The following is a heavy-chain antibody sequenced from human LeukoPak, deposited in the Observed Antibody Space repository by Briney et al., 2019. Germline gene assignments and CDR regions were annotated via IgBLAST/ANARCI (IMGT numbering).Heavy chain of an antibody. CDR2: AGWAGGTT. J-gene: IGHJ4*02. CDR1: GFNFDRYT. CDR3: AKELDTMFFDY. Sequence: GGSLRLSCATSGFNFDRYTIHWVRQAPGEGLEWVSLAGWAGGTTYYSDSVRGRFTISRDSGKNSVYLQMNSLTTDDTAFYFCAKELDTMFFDYWGQGALVTVSS. D-gene: IGHD5-18*01. V-gene: IGHV3-43*01.